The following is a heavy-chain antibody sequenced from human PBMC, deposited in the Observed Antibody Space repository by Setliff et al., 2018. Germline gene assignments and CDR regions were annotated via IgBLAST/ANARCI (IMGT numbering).Heavy chain of an antibody. J-gene: IGHJ4*02. CDR1: GFTFSSYS. Sequence: LRLSCAASGFTFSSYSMNWVRQAPGKGLEWVSSISSSSSYIYYADSVKGRFTISRDNAKNSLYLQMNSLRAEDTAVYYCARSETCHSTHCSPYDYWGQGTLVTVSS. CDR3: ARSETCHSTHCSPYDY. D-gene: IGHD2-2*01. CDR2: ISSSSSYI. V-gene: IGHV3-21*01.